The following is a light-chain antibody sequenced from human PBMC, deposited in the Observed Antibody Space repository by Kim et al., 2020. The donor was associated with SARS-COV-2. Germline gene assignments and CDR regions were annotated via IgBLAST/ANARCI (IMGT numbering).Light chain of an antibody. V-gene: IGKV1-6*02. CDR3: LQDYNYPYT. J-gene: IGKJ2*01. Sequence: SASVGDRVTITCRSSQDIDKDLGWYQQRAGKAPTLLIYAASKVQSGVPSRFRGSGSGTDFNLTVSRLQPEDFASYFCLQDYNYPYTFGQGTKLEI. CDR2: AAS. CDR1: QDIDKD.